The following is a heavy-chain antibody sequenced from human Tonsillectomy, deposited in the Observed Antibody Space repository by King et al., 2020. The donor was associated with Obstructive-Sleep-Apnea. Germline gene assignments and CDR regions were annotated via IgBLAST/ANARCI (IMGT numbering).Heavy chain of an antibody. CDR3: ARQQTYCSGGGCYDWFDP. Sequence: VQLQESGPGLVKPSETLSLTCTVSGGSISSYYWSWIRQPPGKGLEWIGYIYYSGSTNYNPSLKSRVTISVDTSKNQFSLKLSSVTAADTAVYYCARQQTYCSGGGCYDWFDPWGQGTLVTVSS. CDR2: IYYSGST. J-gene: IGHJ5*02. CDR1: GGSISSYY. D-gene: IGHD2-15*01. V-gene: IGHV4-59*08.